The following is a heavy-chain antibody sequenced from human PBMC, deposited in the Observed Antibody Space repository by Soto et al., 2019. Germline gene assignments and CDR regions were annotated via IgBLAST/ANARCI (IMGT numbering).Heavy chain of an antibody. V-gene: IGHV4-34*01. Sequence: SETLSHTCAVDGTSFRGYYRRWIRQPPGKGLEWIGEINHNGSTNYNPSLKSRVTISVDTSKNQFSLKLTSVTAADTAVYYCARPQQLRYRDYYYGMDGWGQGTTVS. CDR2: INHNGST. CDR3: ARPQQLRYRDYYYGMDG. CDR1: GTSFRGYY. D-gene: IGHD6-13*01. J-gene: IGHJ6*02.